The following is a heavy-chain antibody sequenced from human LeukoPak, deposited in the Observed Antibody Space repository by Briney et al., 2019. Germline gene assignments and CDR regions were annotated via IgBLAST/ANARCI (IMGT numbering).Heavy chain of an antibody. V-gene: IGHV4-61*01. D-gene: IGHD5-12*01. CDR1: GGSVSSGSYY. J-gene: IGHJ4*02. CDR3: ARTPNRGYSGTWYFDY. CDR2: IYYSGST. Sequence: SETLSLNCTVSGGSVSSGSYYWSWIRQPPGKGLEWIGYIYYSGSTNYNPSLKSRVTISVDTSKNQFSLKLSSVTAADTAVYYCARTPNRGYSGTWYFDYWGQGTLVTVSS.